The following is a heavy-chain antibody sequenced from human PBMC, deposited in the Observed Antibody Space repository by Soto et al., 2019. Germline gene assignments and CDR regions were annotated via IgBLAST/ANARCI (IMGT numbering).Heavy chain of an antibody. CDR2: IYYSGST. D-gene: IGHD1-1*01. CDR1: GGSISSYY. CDR3: ARVEERVATPSGY. V-gene: IGHV4-59*01. J-gene: IGHJ4*02. Sequence: QVQLQESGPGLVKPSETLSLTCTVSGGSISSYYWSWIRQPPGKGLEWIGYIYYSGSTNYNPSLKSRVTISVDTSINTFSLKLSSVTAAVTAVYYCARVEERVATPSGYWGQGTLVTVSS.